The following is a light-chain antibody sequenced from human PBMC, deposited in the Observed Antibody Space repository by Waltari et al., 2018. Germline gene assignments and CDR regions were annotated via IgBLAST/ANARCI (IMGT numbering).Light chain of an antibody. V-gene: IGKV4-1*01. J-gene: IGKJ1*01. CDR1: QSVLYSPNNKNY. CDR3: QQYANTPRT. Sequence: DIVMTQSPDSLAVSLGERATVNCKSSQSVLYSPNNKNYLAWYQQKPGQPPKLLIYWASTRESGVPDRLGGSGSGTDFTLTISSLQAEDVAVYYCQQYANTPRTFGQGTTVEIK. CDR2: WAS.